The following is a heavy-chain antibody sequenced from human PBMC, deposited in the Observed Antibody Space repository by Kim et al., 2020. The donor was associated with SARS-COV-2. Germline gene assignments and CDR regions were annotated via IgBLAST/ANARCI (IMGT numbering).Heavy chain of an antibody. Sequence: FHADSVKGRLIISRDNSKGTLYLQMSSLRADDTAVYYCAKDGSWGGFDSWGQGTLVTVSS. CDR3: AKDGSWGGFDS. J-gene: IGHJ4*02. D-gene: IGHD6-13*01. V-gene: IGHV3-23*01.